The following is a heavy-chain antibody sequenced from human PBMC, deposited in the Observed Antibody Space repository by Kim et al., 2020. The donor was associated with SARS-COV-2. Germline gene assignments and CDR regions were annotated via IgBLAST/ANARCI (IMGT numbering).Heavy chain of an antibody. CDR2: INNDGTNT. Sequence: GGSLRLSCAASGFTVSNYWMHWVRQAPGKGLVWVSRINNDGTNTSNADSATGRFTISRDNAKTKMYLQMNRLRAEATALDYCARGDSSGDAFAIWGPGT. D-gene: IGHD3-22*01. J-gene: IGHJ3*02. CDR3: ARGDSSGDAFAI. V-gene: IGHV3-74*01. CDR1: GFTVSNYW.